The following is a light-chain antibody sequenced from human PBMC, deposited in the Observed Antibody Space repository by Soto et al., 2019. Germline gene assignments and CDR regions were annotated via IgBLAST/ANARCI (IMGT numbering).Light chain of an antibody. CDR2: GAS. Sequence: EIVMTQSPATLAVSPGERATLSCGASQSVSSNLAWYQQKPGQAPRLLIYGASTRATGIPARFSGSGSGTEFTLTISSLQSDDFAAYYCQQYNNWPPWTFGQGTKVDIK. CDR1: QSVSSN. CDR3: QQYNNWPPWT. V-gene: IGKV3-15*01. J-gene: IGKJ1*01.